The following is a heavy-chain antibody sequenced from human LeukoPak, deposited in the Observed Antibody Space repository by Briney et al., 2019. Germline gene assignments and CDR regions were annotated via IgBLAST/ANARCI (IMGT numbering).Heavy chain of an antibody. Sequence: PSETLPLTCIVSGGSISSYYWSWIRQPPGKGLEWMGYIYYSGSTNYNPSLKSRVTISVDTSKNQFSLKLSSVTAADTAVYYCARGTTVTTWGPWNAFDIWGQGTMVTVSS. J-gene: IGHJ3*02. D-gene: IGHD4-17*01. V-gene: IGHV4-59*01. CDR2: IYYSGST. CDR3: ARGTTVTTWGPWNAFDI. CDR1: GGSISSYY.